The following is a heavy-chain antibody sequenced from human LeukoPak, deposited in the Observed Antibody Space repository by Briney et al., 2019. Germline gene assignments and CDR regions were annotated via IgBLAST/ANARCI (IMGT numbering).Heavy chain of an antibody. CDR1: GYTLTELS. CDR2: FDPEDGET. CDR3: ATAPPIAAAAKLDY. V-gene: IGHV1-24*01. J-gene: IGHJ4*02. Sequence: GASVKVSCKVSGYTLTELSMHWVRQAPGKGLEWMGGFDPEDGETIYAQKFQGRVTMTEDTSTDTAYMELSSLRSEDTAVYYCATAPPIAAAAKLDYWGQGTLVTVSS. D-gene: IGHD6-13*01.